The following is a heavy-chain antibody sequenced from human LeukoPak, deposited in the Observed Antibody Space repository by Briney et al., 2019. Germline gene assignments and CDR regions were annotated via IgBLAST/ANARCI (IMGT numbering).Heavy chain of an antibody. CDR3: ARDHYYDSSGHKASDI. V-gene: IGHV4-61*01. Sequence: PSETLSLTCTVSGGSINSTTYSWSWIRQPPGKRLEWIGYIYYSGSTNYNPSLKSRVTISIDTSKNQFSLKLSSVTAADTAVYYCARDHYYDSSGHKASDIWGQGTMVTVSS. D-gene: IGHD3-22*01. CDR2: IYYSGST. CDR1: GGSINSTTYS. J-gene: IGHJ3*02.